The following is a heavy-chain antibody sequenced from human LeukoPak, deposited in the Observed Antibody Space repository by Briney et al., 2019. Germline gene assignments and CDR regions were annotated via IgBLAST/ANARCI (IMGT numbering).Heavy chain of an antibody. CDR2: INHSGST. Sequence: SETLSLTCAVYGGSFSGYYWSWIRQPPGKGLEWIGEINHSGSTNYNPSLKSRVTISVDTSKNQFSLKLSSVTAADTAVYYCARGRRGYGSGSYYLNYWGQGTLVTVSS. CDR1: GGSFSGYY. V-gene: IGHV4-34*01. CDR3: ARGRRGYGSGSYYLNY. J-gene: IGHJ4*02. D-gene: IGHD3-10*01.